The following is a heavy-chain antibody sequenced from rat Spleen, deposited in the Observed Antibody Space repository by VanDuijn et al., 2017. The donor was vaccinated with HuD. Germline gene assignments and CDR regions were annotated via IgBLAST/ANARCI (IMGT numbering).Heavy chain of an antibody. CDR2: ISYDGTAT. CDR1: GLSFSNYD. V-gene: IGHV5-20*01. Sequence: EVQLVESGGGLVQPGRSMKLSCAASGLSFSNYDMAWVRQAPTKGLEWVASISYDGTATYYRDSVKGRFTLSRDNAKGSLYLQMDSLRSEDTATYYCTTIQDWGQGVVVTVSS. CDR3: TTIQD. J-gene: IGHJ2*01. D-gene: IGHD1-1*01.